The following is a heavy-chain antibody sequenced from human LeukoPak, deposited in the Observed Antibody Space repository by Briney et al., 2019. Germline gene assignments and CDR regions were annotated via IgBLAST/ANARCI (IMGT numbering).Heavy chain of an antibody. Sequence: KPSETLSLTCTVSFGSFSSGSDYWSWIRQPPGKGLEWIGYIYYSGSTNYNPSLKSRVTISVDTSKNQFSLKLSSVTAADTAVYYCARADIVVVPAAKDDAFDIWGQGTMVTVSS. CDR2: IYYSGST. V-gene: IGHV4-61*01. CDR1: FGSFSSGSDY. J-gene: IGHJ3*02. D-gene: IGHD2-2*01. CDR3: ARADIVVVPAAKDDAFDI.